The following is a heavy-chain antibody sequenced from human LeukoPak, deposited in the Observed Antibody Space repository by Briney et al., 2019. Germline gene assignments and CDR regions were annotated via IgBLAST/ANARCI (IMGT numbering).Heavy chain of an antibody. CDR3: ARGSPQNTGYSPSWLDP. J-gene: IGHJ5*02. V-gene: IGHV4-39*07. Sequence: SETLSLTCTVSRGSISSGGYYWAWIRQPPGKGLEWIGSVYYSGSTYYNPSLNSRVTISLDTSKNQFSLNLSSVTAADTAVYYCARGSPQNTGYSPSWLDPWGQGTLVTVSS. D-gene: IGHD3-9*01. CDR1: RGSISSGGYY. CDR2: VYYSGST.